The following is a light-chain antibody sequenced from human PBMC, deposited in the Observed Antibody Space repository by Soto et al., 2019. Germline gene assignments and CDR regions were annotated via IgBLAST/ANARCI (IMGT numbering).Light chain of an antibody. J-gene: IGKJ5*01. CDR2: AAS. CDR1: QTVSSC. V-gene: IGKV1-5*03. Sequence: DIQMTQSPSSLSASVGDRVNITCRASQTVSSCLDWYQQKPGTVPKLLIYAASNLQSGVPSRFSGRGFGTEFTLTISSLQPEDFATYYCQQYYSYSSFGQGTRLEIK. CDR3: QQYYSYSS.